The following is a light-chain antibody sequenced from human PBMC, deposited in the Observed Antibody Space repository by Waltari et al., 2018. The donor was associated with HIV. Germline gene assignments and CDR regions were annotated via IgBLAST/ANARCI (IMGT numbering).Light chain of an antibody. Sequence: SYQLTPPSSVSVSPGQTARSTCSGDILPKKYGRWFQQRPGQAPVVGIYEDSERPAGIPERFSGSSSGTTVTLTITGAQVEDDADYYCYSAGDHDVVFGGGTKLTVL. J-gene: IGLJ2*01. CDR1: ILPKKY. CDR2: EDS. CDR3: YSAGDHDVV. V-gene: IGLV3-27*01.